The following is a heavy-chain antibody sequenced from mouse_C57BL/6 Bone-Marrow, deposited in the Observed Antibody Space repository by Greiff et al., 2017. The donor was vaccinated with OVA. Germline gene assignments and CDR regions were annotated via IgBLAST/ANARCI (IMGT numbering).Heavy chain of an antibody. CDR3: ARRGSSYAFFAY. D-gene: IGHD1-1*01. CDR1: GFTFSSYG. CDR2: ISSGGSYT. V-gene: IGHV5-6*02. J-gene: IGHJ3*01. Sequence: EVKLVESGGDLVKPGGSLKLSCAASGFTFSSYGMSWVRQTPDKRLAWVATISSGGSYTYYPDSVKGRFTISRDNAKNTLYLQMSSLKSEDTAMYYCARRGSSYAFFAYWGQGTLVTVSA.